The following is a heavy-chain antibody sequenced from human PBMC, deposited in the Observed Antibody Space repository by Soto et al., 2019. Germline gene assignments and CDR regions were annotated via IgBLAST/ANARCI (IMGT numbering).Heavy chain of an antibody. J-gene: IGHJ3*02. CDR2: ISSSSSYI. Sequence: SVFGVPFRSYSVHWVSQAQGKGLEWVSSISSSSSYIYYADSVKGRFTISRDNAKNSLYLQMNSLRAEDMAVYYCAVPFDYVAVAIWGHGTMVTFSS. V-gene: IGHV3-21*01. CDR3: AVPFDYVAVAI. CDR1: GVPFRSYS. D-gene: IGHD4-17*01.